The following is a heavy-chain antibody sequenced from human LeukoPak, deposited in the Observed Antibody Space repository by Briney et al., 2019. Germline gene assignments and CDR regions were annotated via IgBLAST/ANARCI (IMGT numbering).Heavy chain of an antibody. CDR3: VSRGSGYYRY. D-gene: IGHD3-22*01. CDR1: GFTFSSYA. J-gene: IGHJ4*02. V-gene: IGHV3-23*01. CDR2: MSGSGGST. Sequence: GGSLRLSCAPSGFTFSSYAMSWVRQAPGKGLEWVSAMSGSGGSTYYADSVKGRFTISRDNSKNTLYLQMNSLRAEDTAVYYCVSRGSGYYRYWGQGTLVTVSS.